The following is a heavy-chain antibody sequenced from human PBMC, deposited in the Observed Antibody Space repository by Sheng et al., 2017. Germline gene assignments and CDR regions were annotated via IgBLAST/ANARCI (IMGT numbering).Heavy chain of an antibody. V-gene: IGHV4-59*01. Sequence: QVQLQESGPGLVKPSETLSLTCTVSGGSISGYYWSWIRQPPGKGLEWIGYVSYSGSTKCNPSLRSRVSMSVDTSKTQFSLKLSSVTAADTAVYYCARGGHDSPLSWFDPWGQGTLVTVSS. D-gene: IGHD2-15*01. CDR3: ARGGHDSPLSWFDP. CDR2: VSYSGST. CDR1: GGSISGYY. J-gene: IGHJ5*02.